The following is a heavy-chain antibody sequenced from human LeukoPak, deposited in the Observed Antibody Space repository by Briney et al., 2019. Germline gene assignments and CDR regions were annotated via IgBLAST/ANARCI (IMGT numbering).Heavy chain of an antibody. CDR3: AKEQVDYGGNSSP. D-gene: IGHD4-23*01. J-gene: IGHJ5*02. Sequence: GGSLRLSCAASGFTFSSYGMHWVRQAPGKGLEWVAVISYDGSNKYYADSVKGRFTISRDNSKNTLYLQMNSLRAEDTAVYYCAKEQVDYGGNSSPWGQGTLVTVSS. CDR1: GFTFSSYG. V-gene: IGHV3-30*18. CDR2: ISYDGSNK.